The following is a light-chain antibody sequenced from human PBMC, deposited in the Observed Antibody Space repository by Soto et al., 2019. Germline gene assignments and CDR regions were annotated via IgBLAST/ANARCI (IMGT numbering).Light chain of an antibody. CDR3: QQYYSYPQT. CDR1: QNILYSTKNKNY. V-gene: IGKV4-1*01. J-gene: IGKJ1*01. Sequence: SVLTQSPDSLAVSLGERATINCKSSQNILYSTKNKNYLAWYQQRPGQPPKLLIYWASIRESGVPDRFSGSGSGTDFTLTISSLQAEYVAVYYCQQYYSYPQTFGQGTKVEIK. CDR2: WAS.